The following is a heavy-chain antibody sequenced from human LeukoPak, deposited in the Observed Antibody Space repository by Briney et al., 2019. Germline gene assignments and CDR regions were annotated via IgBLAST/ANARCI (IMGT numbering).Heavy chain of an antibody. D-gene: IGHD1-1*01. V-gene: IGHV4-4*02. J-gene: IGHJ4*02. CDR3: ARAAARYVNYFDY. Sequence: SETLSLTCAVSGGSISSSNWWSWVRQPPGKGLEWIGEIYHSGSTNYNPSLKSRVTISVDKSKNQFPLKLSSVTAADTAVYYRARAAARYVNYFDYWGQGTLVTVSS. CDR2: IYHSGST. CDR1: GGSISSSNW.